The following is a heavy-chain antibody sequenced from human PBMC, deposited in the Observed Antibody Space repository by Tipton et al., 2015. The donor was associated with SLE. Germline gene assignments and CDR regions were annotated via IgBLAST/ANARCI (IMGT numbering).Heavy chain of an antibody. V-gene: IGHV4-59*01. D-gene: IGHD2-2*01. CDR3: ARDTSDTGWPEYYFDY. J-gene: IGHJ4*02. CDR1: GGSINNYY. Sequence: TLSLTCSVSGGSINNYYWNWIRQPPEKGLEWIGYAYYTGSTNYNPSLKSRVTISVDTSRNQFSLRLSSVTAADTAVYYCARDTSDTGWPEYYFDYWGQGTLATVSS. CDR2: AYYTGST.